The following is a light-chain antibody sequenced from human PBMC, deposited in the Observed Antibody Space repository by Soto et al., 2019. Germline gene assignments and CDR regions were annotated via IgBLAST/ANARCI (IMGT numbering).Light chain of an antibody. CDR2: WAS. CDR3: QQYYNSWT. CDR1: RMVLHTSNNRNY. V-gene: IGKV4-1*01. Sequence: DIGMTQSPECLAVSLGYSATIKCKSSRMVLHTSNNRNYLAWYQKKPGQPPKLLVYWASTRESGVPDRFSGSGSGTDFTLTISSLQAADVAVYYCQQYYNSWTFGQGTKVDI. J-gene: IGKJ1*01.